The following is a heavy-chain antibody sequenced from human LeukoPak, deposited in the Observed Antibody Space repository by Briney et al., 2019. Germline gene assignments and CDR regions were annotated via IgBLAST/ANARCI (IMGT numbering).Heavy chain of an antibody. CDR3: RGYYYDSSGYYLTDY. CDR2: IYSGGRT. CDR1: GFTVSSNY. Sequence: PGGSLRLSCAASGFTVSSNYMTWVRQAPGKGLEWVPIIYSGGRTYYADSVKGRFTISRDNSKNTLYLQMNSLRAEDTAVYYCRGYYYDSSGYYLTDYWGQGTLVTVSS. J-gene: IGHJ4*02. V-gene: IGHV3-66*01. D-gene: IGHD3-22*01.